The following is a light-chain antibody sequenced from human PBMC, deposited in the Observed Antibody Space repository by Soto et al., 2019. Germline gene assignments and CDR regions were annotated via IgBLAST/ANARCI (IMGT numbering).Light chain of an antibody. J-gene: IGKJ1*01. V-gene: IGKV1-8*01. CDR1: QGISSY. Sequence: AIRMTHSPSSLSASTGDRVTITCRASQGISSYLAWYQQKPGKAPKLLIYAASTLQSGVPSRFSGSGSGTDFTLTISCLQSEDFATYYCQQYYSYPPGTFGQGTKV. CDR2: AAS. CDR3: QQYYSYPPGT.